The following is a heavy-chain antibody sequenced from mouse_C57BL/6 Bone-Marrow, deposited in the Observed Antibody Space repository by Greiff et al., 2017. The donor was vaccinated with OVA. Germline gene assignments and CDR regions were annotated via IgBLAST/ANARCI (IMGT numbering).Heavy chain of an antibody. Sequence: VQLQQSVAELVRPGASVKLSCTASGFNIKNTYMYWVKQRPEQGLEWIGWIDPANGNTKYAPKFQGKATITADTSSNTAYLQLSSLTSEDTAIYYCARNEGSYYNYAMDYWGQGTSVTVSS. J-gene: IGHJ4*01. CDR1: GFNIKNTY. CDR2: IDPANGNT. CDR3: ARNEGSYYNYAMDY. D-gene: IGHD2-12*01. V-gene: IGHV14-3*01.